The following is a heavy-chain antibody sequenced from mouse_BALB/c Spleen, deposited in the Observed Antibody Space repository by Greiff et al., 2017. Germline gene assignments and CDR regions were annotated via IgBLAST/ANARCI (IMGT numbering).Heavy chain of an antibody. J-gene: IGHJ2*01. D-gene: IGHD4-1*01. V-gene: IGHV5-17*02. CDR2: ISSGSSTI. Sequence: EVQRVESGGGLVQPGGSRKLSCAASGFTFSSFGMHWVRQAPEKGLEWVAYISSGSSTIYYADTVKGRFTISRDNPKNTLFLQMTSLRSEDTAMYYCARSPNWDFDYWGQGTTLTVSS. CDR3: ARSPNWDFDY. CDR1: GFTFSSFG.